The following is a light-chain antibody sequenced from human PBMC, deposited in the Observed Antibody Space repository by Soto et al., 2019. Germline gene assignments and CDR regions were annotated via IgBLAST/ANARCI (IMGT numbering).Light chain of an antibody. CDR2: AAS. CDR1: QSISSY. CDR3: QQSYSTPLT. J-gene: IGKJ4*01. V-gene: IGKV1-39*01. Sequence: DIQMTQSPPSLSASVGDRVTITCRARQSISSYLNWYQQKPGKAPKLLIYAASSFQSGDPSRFSGSGSGTDFTLTSSSLQPEDFATYYCQQSYSTPLTFGVGTKVEIK.